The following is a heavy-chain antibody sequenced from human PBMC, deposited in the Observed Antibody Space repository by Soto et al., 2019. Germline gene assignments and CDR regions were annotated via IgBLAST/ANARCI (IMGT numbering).Heavy chain of an antibody. CDR1: GFTFSSYW. D-gene: IGHD6-6*01. V-gene: IGHV3-30-3*01. Sequence: LSCAASGFTFSSYWMHWVRQAPGKGLEWVAVTSSDGNLKYYADSVKGRFTISRDNSKNTLYLQMSSLRTEDTAVYYCARQPVVGVWLNDYWGQGPLVTVSS. J-gene: IGHJ4*02. CDR2: TSSDGNLK. CDR3: ARQPVVGVWLNDY.